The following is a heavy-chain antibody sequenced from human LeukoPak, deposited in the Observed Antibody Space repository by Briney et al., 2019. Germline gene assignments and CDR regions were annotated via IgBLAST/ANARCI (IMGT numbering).Heavy chain of an antibody. Sequence: GGSLRLSCAASGFTFSSYAMSWARQAPGKGLEWVSAISGSGGSTYYADSVKGRFTISRDNSKNTLYLQMNSLRAEDTAVYYCAKERGYYDSSGYYLSGGQGTLVTVSS. CDR1: GFTFSSYA. CDR3: AKERGYYDSSGYYLS. V-gene: IGHV3-23*01. D-gene: IGHD3-22*01. J-gene: IGHJ4*02. CDR2: ISGSGGST.